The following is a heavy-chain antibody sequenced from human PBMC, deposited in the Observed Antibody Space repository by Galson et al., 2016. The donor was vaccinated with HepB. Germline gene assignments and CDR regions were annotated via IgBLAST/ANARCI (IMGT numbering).Heavy chain of an antibody. V-gene: IGHV3-23*01. CDR1: GFTFSTSA. CDR3: AKGWSDPDS. J-gene: IGHJ4*02. D-gene: IGHD3-3*01. Sequence: SLRLSCAASGFTFSTSAMSWVRQAPGQGLEWVAAIISTSHSTYYADSVKGRFTISRDNAKNTPFLQMDSLKIDDTAVYYCAKGWSDPDSWGQGTLVTVSS. CDR2: IISTSHST.